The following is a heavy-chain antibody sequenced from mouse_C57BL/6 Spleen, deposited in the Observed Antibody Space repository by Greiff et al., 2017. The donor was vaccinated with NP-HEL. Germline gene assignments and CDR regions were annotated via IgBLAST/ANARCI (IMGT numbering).Heavy chain of an antibody. Sequence: VQLQQSGAEPARPGASVKLSCKASGYTFTSYGISWVKQRTGQGLEWIGEIYPRSGNTYYNEKFKGKATLTADKSSSTAYMELRSLTSEDSAVYFCARRGITTVVGDWYFDVWGTGTTVTVSS. J-gene: IGHJ1*03. CDR3: ARRGITTVVGDWYFDV. CDR2: IYPRSGNT. D-gene: IGHD1-1*01. CDR1: GYTFTSYG. V-gene: IGHV1-81*01.